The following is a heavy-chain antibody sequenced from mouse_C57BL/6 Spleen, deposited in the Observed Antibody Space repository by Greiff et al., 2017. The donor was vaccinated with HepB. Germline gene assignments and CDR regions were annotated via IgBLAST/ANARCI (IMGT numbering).Heavy chain of an antibody. CDR3: ARHEAATVVDWYFDV. CDR1: GFTFSSYG. CDR2: ISSGGSYT. D-gene: IGHD1-1*01. V-gene: IGHV5-6*01. Sequence: EVQRVESGGDLVKPGGSLKLSCAASGFTFSSYGMSWVRQTPDKRLEWVATISSGGSYTYYPDSVKGRFTISRDNAKNTLYLQMSSLKSEDTAMYYCARHEAATVVDWYFDVWGTGTTVTVSS. J-gene: IGHJ1*03.